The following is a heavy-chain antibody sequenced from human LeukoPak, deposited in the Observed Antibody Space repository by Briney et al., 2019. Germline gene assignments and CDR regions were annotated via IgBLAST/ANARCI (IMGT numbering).Heavy chain of an antibody. CDR3: ARVVVAGTFENAFDI. CDR1: GYTFTDYY. Sequence: ASVKVSCKASGYTFTDYYVHWVRQAPGQGLEWMGWINPNSGGTNYAQKFQGRVTMTRDTSTSTAYMELSRLRSGDTAVYYCARVVVAGTFENAFDIWGQGTMVTVSS. V-gene: IGHV1-2*02. D-gene: IGHD6-19*01. CDR2: INPNSGGT. J-gene: IGHJ3*02.